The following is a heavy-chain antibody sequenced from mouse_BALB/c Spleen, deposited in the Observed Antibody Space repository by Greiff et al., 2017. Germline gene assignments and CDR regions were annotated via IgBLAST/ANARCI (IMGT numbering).Heavy chain of an antibody. CDR1: GYSITSDYA. V-gene: IGHV3-2*02. J-gene: IGHJ2*01. D-gene: IGHD2-1*01. CDR2: ISYSGST. CDR3: AYYGSLDY. Sequence: EVKLVESGPGLVKPSQSLSLTCTVTGYSITSDYAWNWIRQFPGNKLEWMGYISYSGSTSYNPSLKSRISITRDTSKNQFFLQLNSVTTEDTATYYCAYYGSLDYWGQGTTLTVSS.